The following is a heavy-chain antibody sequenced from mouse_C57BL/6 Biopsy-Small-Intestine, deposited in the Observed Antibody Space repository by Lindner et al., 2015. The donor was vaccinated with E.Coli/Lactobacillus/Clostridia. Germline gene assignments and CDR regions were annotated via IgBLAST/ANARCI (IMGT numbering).Heavy chain of an antibody. CDR2: IWTGGGT. CDR3: ARNPLYYDYDGDAMDY. CDR1: GFSLTSYA. Sequence: VQLQESGPGLVAPSQSLSITCTVSGFSLTSYAISWVRQPPGKGLEWLGVIWTGGGTNYNSALKSRLSVSKDNSKSQVFLKMNSLQTDDTARYYCARNPLYYDYDGDAMDYWGQGTSVTVSS. J-gene: IGHJ4*01. V-gene: IGHV2-9-1*01. D-gene: IGHD2-4*01.